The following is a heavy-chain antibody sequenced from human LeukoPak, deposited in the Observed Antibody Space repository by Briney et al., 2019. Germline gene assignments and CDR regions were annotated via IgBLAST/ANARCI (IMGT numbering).Heavy chain of an antibody. V-gene: IGHV3-21*01. CDR3: ARTITMNYYYYMDV. CDR2: ISSSSSYI. Sequence: KTGGSLRLSCAASGFTFSSYSMNWVRQAPGKGLEWVSSISSSSSYIYYADSVEGRFTISRDNAKNSLYLQMNSLRAGDTAVYYCARTITMNYYYYMDVWGKGTTVTVSS. D-gene: IGHD3-22*01. J-gene: IGHJ6*03. CDR1: GFTFSSYS.